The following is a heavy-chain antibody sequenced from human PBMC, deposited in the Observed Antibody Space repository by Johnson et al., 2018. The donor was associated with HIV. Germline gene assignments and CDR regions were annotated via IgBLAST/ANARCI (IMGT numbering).Heavy chain of an antibody. D-gene: IGHD1-26*01. Sequence: VQLVESGGGVVQPGGSLRLSCAASGFTFSSYDMHWVRQATGKGLEWVSAIGTAGDTYYPGSVKGRFTISRENAKNSLYLQMNSLRAGDTAVYYCARITKVGPILSDAFDFWGQGTMVTVSS. CDR2: IGTAGDT. CDR1: GFTFSSYD. J-gene: IGHJ3*01. CDR3: ARITKVGPILSDAFDF. V-gene: IGHV3-13*01.